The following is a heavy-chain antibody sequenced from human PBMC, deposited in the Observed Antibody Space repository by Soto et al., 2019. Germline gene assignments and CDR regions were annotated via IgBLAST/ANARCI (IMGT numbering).Heavy chain of an antibody. CDR2: INAGNGNT. Sequence: ASVKVSCKASGGTFSNYAISWVRQAPGQRLEWMGWINAGNGNTKYSQKLQGRVTITRDTSASTAYMELSSLRSEDTAVYYCARGVAGPLHWFDPWGQGTLVTVSS. D-gene: IGHD6-19*01. CDR3: ARGVAGPLHWFDP. V-gene: IGHV1-3*01. J-gene: IGHJ5*02. CDR1: GGTFSNYA.